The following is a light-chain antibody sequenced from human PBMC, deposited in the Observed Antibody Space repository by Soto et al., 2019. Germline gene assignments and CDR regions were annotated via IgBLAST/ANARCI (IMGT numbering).Light chain of an antibody. CDR2: GAS. CDR1: QSISSL. CDR3: QQYNNWPPIT. J-gene: IGKJ5*01. V-gene: IGKV3-15*01. Sequence: EIVVTQSPATLSVSPGERAILSCRASQSISSLSAGYQHTPPQAPTLLICGASTSATGGPASFSGSGAAAEVTLPISSRQSEDFAVYYYQQYNNWPPITFGQGTRLEIK.